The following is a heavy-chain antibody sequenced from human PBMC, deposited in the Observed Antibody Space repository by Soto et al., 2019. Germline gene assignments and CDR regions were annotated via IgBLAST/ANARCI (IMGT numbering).Heavy chain of an antibody. Sequence: QVQLVESGGGVVQPGRSLRLSCAASGFTFSSYGMHWVRQAPGKGLEWVAVISYDGSNKYYADSVKGRFTISRDNSKNTLYLRMNSLRAEDTAVYYCARGDSGSYQWGYYYYGMDVWGQGTTVTVSS. J-gene: IGHJ6*02. CDR3: ARGDSGSYQWGYYYYGMDV. CDR2: ISYDGSNK. CDR1: GFTFSSYG. V-gene: IGHV3-30*03. D-gene: IGHD1-26*01.